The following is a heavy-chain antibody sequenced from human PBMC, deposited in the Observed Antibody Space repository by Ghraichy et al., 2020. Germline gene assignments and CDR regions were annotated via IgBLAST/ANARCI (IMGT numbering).Heavy chain of an antibody. V-gene: IGHV3-23*01. CDR3: ARDWWSYSYND. D-gene: IGHD1-26*01. CDR1: GLTFSMYA. CDR2: ISGSGDNI. Sequence: GGSLRLSCAASGLTFSMYAMSWVRQAPGKGLEWVSGISGSGDNIYHADSVKGRFNIASNNSKNLLYLQMNSLRADDTAVYYCARDWWSYSYNDGGQGTLVTVSS. J-gene: IGHJ4*02.